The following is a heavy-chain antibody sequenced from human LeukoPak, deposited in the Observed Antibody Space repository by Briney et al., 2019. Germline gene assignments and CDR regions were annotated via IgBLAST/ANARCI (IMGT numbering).Heavy chain of an antibody. D-gene: IGHD6-13*01. J-gene: IGHJ5*02. CDR3: GRDETAATGIGLDP. V-gene: IGHV1-2*02. Sequence: ASVKVPCKASGYSFIAYHIHWMRQAPGQGLEWMGWINPASGATVYGQKFQGRVTMTRDTSINTVYMDLSRLTSDDTAVYYCGRDETAATGIGLDPWGQGTLVTVSS. CDR2: INPASGAT. CDR1: GYSFIAYH.